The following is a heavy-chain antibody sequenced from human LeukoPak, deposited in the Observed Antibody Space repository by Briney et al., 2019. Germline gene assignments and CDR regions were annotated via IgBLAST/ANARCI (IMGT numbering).Heavy chain of an antibody. CDR2: INHSGST. Sequence: PSETLSLTCAVYGGSFSGYYWSWIRQPPGKGLEWIGEINHSGSTNYNPSLKSRVTISVDTSKNQFSLKLSSVTAADTAVYYCARGPHYYDSSGPPHYYYYMDVWGKGTTVTVSS. J-gene: IGHJ6*03. CDR3: ARGPHYYDSSGPPHYYYYMDV. V-gene: IGHV4-34*01. CDR1: GGSFSGYY. D-gene: IGHD3-22*01.